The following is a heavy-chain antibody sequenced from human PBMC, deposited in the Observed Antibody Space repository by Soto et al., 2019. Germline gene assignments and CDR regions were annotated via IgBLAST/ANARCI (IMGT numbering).Heavy chain of an antibody. CDR2: ISSNGGST. CDR1: GFTFSSYA. V-gene: IGHV3-64*01. D-gene: IGHD3-10*01. J-gene: IGHJ4*02. Sequence: GGSLRLSCAASGFTFSSYAMHWVRQAPGKGLEYVSAISSNGGSTYYANSVKGRFTISRDNSKNTLYLQMGSLRAEDMAVYYCARASGALLWFGESHVDYRGQGTPVTVSS. CDR3: ARASGALLWFGESHVDY.